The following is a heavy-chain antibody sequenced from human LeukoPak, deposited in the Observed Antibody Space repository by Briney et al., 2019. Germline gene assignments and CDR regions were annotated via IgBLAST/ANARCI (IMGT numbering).Heavy chain of an antibody. CDR3: ARDSATQPRDIVVVPAAMHYYYYYGMDV. D-gene: IGHD2-2*01. J-gene: IGHJ6*04. V-gene: IGHV3-30*04. Sequence: GGSLRLSCAASGFTFSSYAMHWVRQAPGKGLRWVAVISYDGSNKYYADSVKGRFTISRDNSKNTLYLQMNSLRAEDTAVYYCARDSATQPRDIVVVPAAMHYYYYYGMDVWGKGTTVTVSS. CDR2: ISYDGSNK. CDR1: GFTFSSYA.